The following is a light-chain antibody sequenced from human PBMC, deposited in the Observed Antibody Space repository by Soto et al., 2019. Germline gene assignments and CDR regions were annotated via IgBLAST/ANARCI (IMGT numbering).Light chain of an antibody. V-gene: IGLV2-14*01. CDR1: SGDIGAYNY. J-gene: IGLJ3*02. Sequence: QSALTQPASVSGSPGQSVTISCTGASGDIGAYNYVSWYQQHPGKAPKLLIYDVTNRPAGVSDRFSGSKSGRTASLTISGLQAEDEANYFCSSYTYTTAVVFGGGTQLTVL. CDR3: SSYTYTTAVV. CDR2: DVT.